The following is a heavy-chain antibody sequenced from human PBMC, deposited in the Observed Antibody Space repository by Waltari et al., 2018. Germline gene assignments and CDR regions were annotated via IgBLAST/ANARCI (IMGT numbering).Heavy chain of an antibody. J-gene: IGHJ5*02. CDR2: RETSGST. V-gene: IGHV4-4*07. CDR1: GGSISSYY. Sequence: QVQLQESGPGLVKPSETLSLTCTVSGGSISSYYWSWLRQPGGEGLGWIGRRETSGSTNYNPSLKSRVTMSVDTSKNQFSLKLSSVTAADTAVYYCARDRVRAYYYDSSGYFNWFDPWGQGTLVTVSS. CDR3: ARDRVRAYYYDSSGYFNWFDP. D-gene: IGHD3-22*01.